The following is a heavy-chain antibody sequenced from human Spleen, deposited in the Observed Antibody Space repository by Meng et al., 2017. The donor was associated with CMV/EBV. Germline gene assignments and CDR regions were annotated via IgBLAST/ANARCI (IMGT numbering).Heavy chain of an antibody. CDR3: AKYLVWISGPPFGHYSYGMDV. D-gene: IGHD3-9*01. V-gene: IGHV3-21*06. Sequence: YSMNGVRQAPGKGLDWVSYISNRCEHIYDADSVKGRFTISRDNAKNSLDLQINSLTGDDTAVYFCAKYLVWISGPPFGHYSYGMDVWAQGTTVTVSS. J-gene: IGHJ6*02. CDR1: YS. CDR2: ISNRCEHI.